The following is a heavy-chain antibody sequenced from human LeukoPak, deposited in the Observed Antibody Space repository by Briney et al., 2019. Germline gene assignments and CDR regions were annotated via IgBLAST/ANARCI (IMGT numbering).Heavy chain of an antibody. Sequence: SETLSLTCAVYGGSFSGYYWSWIRQPPVKGLEWIGEINHSGSTNYNPSLKSRVTISVDTSKNQFSLKLSSVTAADTAVYYCARGLSYYFDSSGYSLAYWGQGTLVTVSS. D-gene: IGHD3-22*01. CDR2: INHSGST. CDR3: ARGLSYYFDSSGYSLAY. CDR1: GGSFSGYY. V-gene: IGHV4-34*01. J-gene: IGHJ4*02.